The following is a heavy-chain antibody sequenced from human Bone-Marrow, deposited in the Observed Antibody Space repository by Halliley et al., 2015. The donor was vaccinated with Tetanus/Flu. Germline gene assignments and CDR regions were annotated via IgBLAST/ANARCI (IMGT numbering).Heavy chain of an antibody. CDR3: ARDRGFCRSASCFTLEPGGWFDP. Sequence: GLVKPSQTLSLTCAVSGGSVTSGGPYWTWIRQPPGKGLEWIGHINYSGRTYYRPSLKSRLAISIDPSKNEFSLRLTSVTAADTAVYYCARDRGFCRSASCFTLEPGGWFDPWGQGTLVTVSS. CDR2: INYSGRT. V-gene: IGHV4-30-4*01. CDR1: GGSVTSGGPY. D-gene: IGHD3-10*01. J-gene: IGHJ5*02.